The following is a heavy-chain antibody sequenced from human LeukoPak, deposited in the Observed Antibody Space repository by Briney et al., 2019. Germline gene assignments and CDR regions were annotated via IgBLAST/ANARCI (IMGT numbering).Heavy chain of an antibody. J-gene: IGHJ5*02. CDR1: GGSTSSYY. CDR3: ARSVVPAAMLNWFDP. V-gene: IGHV4-59*01. Sequence: SETLSLTCTVSGGSTSSYYWSWIRQPPGKGLEWIGYIYYSGSTNYNPPLKSRVTISVDTSKNQFFLKLSSVTAADTAVYYCARSVVPAAMLNWFDPWGQGTLVTVSS. D-gene: IGHD2-2*01. CDR2: IYYSGST.